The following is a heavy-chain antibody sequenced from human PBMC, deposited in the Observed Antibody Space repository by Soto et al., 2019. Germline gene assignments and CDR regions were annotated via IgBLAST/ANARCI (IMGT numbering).Heavy chain of an antibody. V-gene: IGHV3-74*03. Sequence: EVQLLESGGSLVQPGGSLRLSCAGSGFTFRNYWMHWVRQPPGKGPEWVSNIPSDGTDITYADSVRGRFTISRDDAKNTLYLQMNSLRVGDTAMYYCVRDDPGLWVDYWGQGTLVTVSS. CDR3: VRDDPGLWVDY. CDR1: GFTFRNYW. J-gene: IGHJ4*02. D-gene: IGHD3-16*01. CDR2: IPSDGTDI.